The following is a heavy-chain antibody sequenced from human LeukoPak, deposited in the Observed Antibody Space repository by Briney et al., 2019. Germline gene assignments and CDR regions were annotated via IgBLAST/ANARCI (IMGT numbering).Heavy chain of an antibody. J-gene: IGHJ4*02. V-gene: IGHV4-59*01. D-gene: IGHD5-18*01. CDR2: IYYSGST. CDR3: ARGGLLYSYGPFDY. Sequence: SETLSLTCTASGGSISSYYWSWIRQPPGKGLEWIGYIYYSGSTNYNPSLKSRVTISVDTSKNQFSLKLSSVTAADTAVYYCARGGLLYSYGPFDYWGQGTLVTVSS. CDR1: GGSISSYY.